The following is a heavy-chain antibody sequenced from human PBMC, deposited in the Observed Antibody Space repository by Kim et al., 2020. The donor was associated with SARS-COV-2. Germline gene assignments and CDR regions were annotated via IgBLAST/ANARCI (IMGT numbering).Heavy chain of an antibody. CDR2: IWSDGSNK. Sequence: GGSLRLSCAASGFTFSSYGMHWVRQAPGKGLEWVAVIWSDGSNKNNADSVKGRFTISRDNSKNTLYLQMNSLRAEDTAVYYCAREARDISAYTIFCYFDLWGRGTLVTVSS. D-gene: IGHD3-22*01. CDR3: AREARDISAYTIFCYFDL. CDR1: GFTFSSYG. V-gene: IGHV3-33*01. J-gene: IGHJ2*01.